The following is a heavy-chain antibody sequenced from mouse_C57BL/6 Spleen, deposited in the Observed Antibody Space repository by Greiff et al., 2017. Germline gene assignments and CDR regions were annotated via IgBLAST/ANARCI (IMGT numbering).Heavy chain of an antibody. CDR3: ARSGQLRHAWIAY. D-gene: IGHD6-1*01. V-gene: IGHV1-61*01. CDR1: GYTFTSYW. J-gene: IGHJ3*01. Sequence: QVQLQQPGAELVRPGSSVKLSCKASGYTFTSYWMDWVKQRPGQGLEWIGNIYPSDSETHYNQKFKDKATLTVDKSSSTAYMQLSSLTSEDSAVYYCARSGQLRHAWIAYWGQGTLVTVSA. CDR2: IYPSDSET.